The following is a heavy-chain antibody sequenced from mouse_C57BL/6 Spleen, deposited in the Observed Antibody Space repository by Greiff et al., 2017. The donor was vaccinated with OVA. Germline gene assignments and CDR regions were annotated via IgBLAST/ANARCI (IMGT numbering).Heavy chain of an antibody. CDR3: ALYYYAMDY. CDR2: INPSSGYT. CDR1: GYTFTSYW. Sequence: LVESGAELAKPGASVKLSCKASGYTFTSYWMHWVKQRPGQGLEWIGYINPSSGYTKYNQKFKDKATLTADKSSSTAYMQLSSLTYDDSAVYYCALYYYAMDYWGQGTSVTVSS. V-gene: IGHV1-7*01. J-gene: IGHJ4*01.